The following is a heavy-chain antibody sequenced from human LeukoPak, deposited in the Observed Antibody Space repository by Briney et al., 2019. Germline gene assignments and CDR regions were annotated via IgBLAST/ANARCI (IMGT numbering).Heavy chain of an antibody. J-gene: IGHJ5*02. CDR2: MNPNSGDT. CDR3: ARSGFGSGISFDL. V-gene: IGHV1-8*01. D-gene: IGHD3-10*01. CDR1: GYTFTSYD. Sequence: GGSLRLSCAASGYTFTSYDINWVRQAPGQGLEWMGWMNPNSGDTGYPQKFQGRVTMTRDTSITTAYMELSSLRSEDTAVYYCARSGFGSGISFDLWGQGTLVTVSS.